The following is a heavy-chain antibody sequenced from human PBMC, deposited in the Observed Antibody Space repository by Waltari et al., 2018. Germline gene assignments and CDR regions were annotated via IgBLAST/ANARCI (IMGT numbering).Heavy chain of an antibody. V-gene: IGHV3-23*04. CDR3: AKAVGTRSDAFDI. CDR2: ISGSGGST. D-gene: IGHD2-21*02. CDR1: GLPFSSYA. J-gene: IGHJ3*02. Sequence: EVQLVESGGGLVHPGGSLRLSCAASGLPFSSYAMSWVRQAPGKGLEWVSAISGSGGSTYYADSVKGRFTISRDNSKNTLYLQMNSLRAEDTAVYYCAKAVGTRSDAFDIWGQGTMVTVSS.